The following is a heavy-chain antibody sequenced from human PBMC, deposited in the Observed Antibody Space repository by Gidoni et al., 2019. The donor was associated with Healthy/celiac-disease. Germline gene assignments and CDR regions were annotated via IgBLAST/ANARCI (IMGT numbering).Heavy chain of an antibody. CDR3: ARAYYYDSSDPNDAFDI. CDR1: GFTFSSSW. D-gene: IGHD3-22*01. CDR2: INSDGSST. V-gene: IGHV3-74*01. J-gene: IGHJ3*02. Sequence: EVQLVESGGGLVQPGGSLRLSCAASGFTFSSSWMHWVRQAPGKGLVWVSRINSDGSSTSYADSVKGRFTISRDNAKNTLYLQMNSLRAEDTAVYYCARAYYYDSSDPNDAFDIWGQGTMVTVSS.